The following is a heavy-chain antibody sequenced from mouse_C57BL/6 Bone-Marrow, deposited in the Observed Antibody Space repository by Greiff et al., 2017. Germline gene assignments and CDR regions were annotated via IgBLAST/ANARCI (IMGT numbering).Heavy chain of an antibody. CDR3: ASYYCRSRDI. CDR2: IYPGSGST. V-gene: IGHV1-55*01. D-gene: IGHD1-1*01. Sequence: QVQLQQPGAELVKPGASVKMSCKASGYTFTSYWITWVKQRPGQGLEWIGDIYPGSGSTNYNEKFKSKATLTVDTSSSTSYMQISSLTSEDSACYYGASYYCRSRDIWGQGTTLTVTS. CDR1: GYTFTSYW. J-gene: IGHJ2*01.